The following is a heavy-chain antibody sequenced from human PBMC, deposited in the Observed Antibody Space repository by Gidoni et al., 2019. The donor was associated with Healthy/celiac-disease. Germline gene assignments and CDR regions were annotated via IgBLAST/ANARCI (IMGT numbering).Heavy chain of an antibody. D-gene: IGHD3-3*01. J-gene: IGHJ4*02. CDR1: GFTFSSYS. Sequence: EVQLVESGGGLVQPGGSLRLSCAASGFTFSSYSMNWVRQAPGKGLEWVSYISSSSSTIYYADSVKGRFTISRDNAKNSLYLQMNSLRAEDTAVYYCARDPLEWLGFPYYFDYWGQGTLVTVSS. V-gene: IGHV3-48*01. CDR3: ARDPLEWLGFPYYFDY. CDR2: ISSSSSTI.